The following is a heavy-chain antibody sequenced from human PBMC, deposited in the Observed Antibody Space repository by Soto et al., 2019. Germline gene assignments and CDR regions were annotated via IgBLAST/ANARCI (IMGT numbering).Heavy chain of an antibody. J-gene: IGHJ6*03. V-gene: IGHV3-21*01. CDR2: ISSSSSYI. Sequence: GGSLRLSCAASGFTFSSYSMNWVRQAPGKGLEWVSSISSSSSYIYYADSVKGRFTISGDNAKNSLYLQMNSLRAEDTAVYYCARDQYSIFGYMDVWGKGTTVTVSS. CDR3: ARDQYSIFGYMDV. CDR1: GFTFSSYS. D-gene: IGHD2-15*01.